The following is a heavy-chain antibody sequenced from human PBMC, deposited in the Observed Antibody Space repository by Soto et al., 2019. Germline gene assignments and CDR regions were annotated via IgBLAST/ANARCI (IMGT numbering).Heavy chain of an antibody. Sequence: QVQLQESGPGLVKPSETLSLTCTVSGGSISSYYWSWIRQPPGKGLEWIGYIYYSGSTNYNPSLKSRVTISVDTSKNQFSLKLSSVTAADTAVYYCARGRIAAAGTARGWFDPWGQGTLVTVSS. CDR1: GGSISSYY. CDR2: IYYSGST. J-gene: IGHJ5*02. D-gene: IGHD6-13*01. CDR3: ARGRIAAAGTARGWFDP. V-gene: IGHV4-59*01.